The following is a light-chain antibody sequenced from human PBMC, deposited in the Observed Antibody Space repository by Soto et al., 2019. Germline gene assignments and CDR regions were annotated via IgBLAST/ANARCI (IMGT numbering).Light chain of an antibody. CDR1: SSNIVSNT. CDR3: AAWDDSLNGVV. Sequence: QSVLTQPPSASGTPGQRVTISCSGSSSNIVSNTVNWYQQLPGTAPKLLIYSNDQRPSGVPDRFSGSKSGTSASLAISGLQSEDEADYYCAAWDDSLNGVVFGGGTKL. J-gene: IGLJ2*01. V-gene: IGLV1-44*01. CDR2: SND.